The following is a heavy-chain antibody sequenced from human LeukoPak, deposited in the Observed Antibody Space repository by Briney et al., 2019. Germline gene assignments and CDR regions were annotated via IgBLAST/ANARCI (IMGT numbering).Heavy chain of an antibody. V-gene: IGHV4-59*01. CDR3: ARDKGHFDVDY. CDR2: IYYGGST. D-gene: IGHD3-9*01. J-gene: IGHJ4*02. CDR1: GGSISGYY. Sequence: SETLSLTCIVSGGSISGYYWSWIRQPPGKGLEWIGSIYYGGSTDYNPSLKSRVIISVDTSKNQFSLGLISVTAADTAVYYCARDKGHFDVDYWGQGTLVTVSS.